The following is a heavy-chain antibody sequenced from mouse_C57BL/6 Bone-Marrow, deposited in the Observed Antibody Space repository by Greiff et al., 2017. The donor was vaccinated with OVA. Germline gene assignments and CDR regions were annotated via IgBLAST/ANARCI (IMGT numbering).Heavy chain of an antibody. D-gene: IGHD4-1*01. CDR2: IDPSDSYT. CDR1: GYTFTSYW. CDR3: ARTGTGTDFDY. J-gene: IGHJ2*01. Sequence: QVQLQQPGAELVMPGASVKLSCKASGYTFTSYWMHWVKQRPGQGLEWIGEIDPSDSYTNYNQKFKGKSTLTVDKSSSTAYMQLSSLTSEDSAVYYCARTGTGTDFDYWGQGTTLTVSS. V-gene: IGHV1-69*01.